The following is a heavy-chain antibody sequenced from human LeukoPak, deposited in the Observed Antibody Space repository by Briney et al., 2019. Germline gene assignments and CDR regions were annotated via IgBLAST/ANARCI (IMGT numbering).Heavy chain of an antibody. J-gene: IGHJ3*02. D-gene: IGHD3-22*01. CDR3: ARERSTDSSAPAPFDI. Sequence: SVKVSCKASGGTFSSYAISWVRQAPGQGLEWMGGIIPIFGTANYAQKFQGRVTITADVSTSTAYMELSSLRSEDTAVYYCARERSTDSSAPAPFDIWGQGTMVTVSS. CDR2: IIPIFGTA. V-gene: IGHV1-69*01. CDR1: GGTFSSYA.